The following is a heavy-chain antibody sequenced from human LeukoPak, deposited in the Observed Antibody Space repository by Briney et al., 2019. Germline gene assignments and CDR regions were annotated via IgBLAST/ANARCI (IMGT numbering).Heavy chain of an antibody. CDR3: ANRGRTDVGSHYFDS. Sequence: GGSLRLSCAASGFTFSSYAMSWIRQAPGKGLEWVSLIKTDSSGTYYADSVRGRFIVSRDNSNNMLYLQMNRLTADDTAIYYCANRGRTDVGSHYFDSWGQGTLVTVSS. CDR1: GFTFSSYA. CDR2: IKTDSSGT. V-gene: IGHV3-23*03. J-gene: IGHJ4*02. D-gene: IGHD3-10*01.